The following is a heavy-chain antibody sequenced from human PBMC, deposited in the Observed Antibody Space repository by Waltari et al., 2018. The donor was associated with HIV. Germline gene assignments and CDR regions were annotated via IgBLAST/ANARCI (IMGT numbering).Heavy chain of an antibody. CDR1: GGSLSSGYYY. J-gene: IGHJ2*01. D-gene: IGHD3-10*01. CDR2: VYTSGGT. V-gene: IGHV4-61*02. CDR3: ARALDYYESGSFPWWFFDL. Sequence: QVQLRESGPGLVKPSQTLSLTCTVPGGSLSSGYYYWSCIRQPAGKGLEWIGRVYTSGGTNYNPSLKSRVTISVDTSNNQFSLKLSSVTAADTAVYYCARALDYYESGSFPWWFFDLWGRGTLVTVTS.